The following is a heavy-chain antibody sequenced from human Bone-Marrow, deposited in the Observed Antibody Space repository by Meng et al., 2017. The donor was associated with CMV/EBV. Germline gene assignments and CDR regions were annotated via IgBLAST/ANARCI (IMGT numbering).Heavy chain of an antibody. CDR1: GFYFGDYY. CDR2: INWNGGSS. D-gene: IGHD3-3*01. CDR3: ARDPQPYYDFWSGYSYYYYGMDV. V-gene: IGHV3-20*04. Sequence: GGSLRLSCAASGFYFGDYYMSWIRQAPGTGLEWVSGINWNGGSSGYIDSVKGRFTISRDNAKNSLYLQMNSLRAEDTAVYYCARDPQPYYDFWSGYSYYYYGMDVWGQGTTVTVSS. J-gene: IGHJ6*02.